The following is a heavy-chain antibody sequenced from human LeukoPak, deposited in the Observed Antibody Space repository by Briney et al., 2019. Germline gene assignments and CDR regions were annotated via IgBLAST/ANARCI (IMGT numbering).Heavy chain of an antibody. CDR3: AKDMGTAGYSNYGRIDY. V-gene: IGHV3-30*02. D-gene: IGHD4-11*01. Sequence: GGSLRLSCAASAFTFSTYSMHWVRQAPGKGLEWVAFIRYDGSNKYYADSVKGRFTISRDNSKNTLYLQMNSLRAEDTAVYYCAKDMGTAGYSNYGRIDYWGQGTLVTVSS. CDR2: IRYDGSNK. J-gene: IGHJ4*02. CDR1: AFTFSTYS.